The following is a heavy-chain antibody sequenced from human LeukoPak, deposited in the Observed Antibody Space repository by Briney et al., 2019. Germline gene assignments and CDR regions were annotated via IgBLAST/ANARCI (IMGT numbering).Heavy chain of an antibody. V-gene: IGHV4-34*01. CDR3: ARGVLSVAATNEDGY. D-gene: IGHD6-19*01. CDR2: INHSGST. J-gene: IGHJ4*02. CDR1: GVSFSGYY. Sequence: SETLSLTCAVYGVSFSGYYWSWIRQPPGKGLEWIGEINHSGSTNYNPSLKSRVTISVDTSKNQFSLKLSSVTAADTAVYYCARGVLSVAATNEDGYWGQGTLVTVSS.